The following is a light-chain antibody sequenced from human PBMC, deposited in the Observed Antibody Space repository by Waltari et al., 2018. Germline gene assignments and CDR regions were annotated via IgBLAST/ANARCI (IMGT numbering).Light chain of an antibody. J-gene: IGLJ3*02. CDR2: DVS. V-gene: IGLV2-11*01. CDR3: CSYTGSYPPWV. CDR1: STDVGAYNY. Sequence: QSALTQPRSVSESPGQSVTIPCTGTSTDVGAYNYVSSYQHHPGKAPKLIIYDVSKWPSGVPDRFSGSKSGNTASLTISGLQAEDEADYYCCSYTGSYPPWVFGGGTKLTVL.